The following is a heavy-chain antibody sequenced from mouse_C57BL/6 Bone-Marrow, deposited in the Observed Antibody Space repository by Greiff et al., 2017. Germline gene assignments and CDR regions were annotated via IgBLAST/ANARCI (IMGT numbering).Heavy chain of an antibody. CDR3: ARSGPLGRSFDY. Sequence: QVQLKQPGAELVKPGASVKMSCKASGYTFTSYWITWVKQRPGQGLEWIGDIYPTSGRTNYNEKFKSKAILTVDTSSNTAYMQLSSLTSEDSAVFDVARSGPLGRSFDYWGQGTTLTVSS. J-gene: IGHJ2*01. CDR1: GYTFTSYW. V-gene: IGHV1-55*01. D-gene: IGHD4-1*01. CDR2: IYPTSGRT.